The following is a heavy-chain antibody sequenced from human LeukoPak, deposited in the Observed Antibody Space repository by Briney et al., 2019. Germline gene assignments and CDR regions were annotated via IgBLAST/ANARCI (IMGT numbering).Heavy chain of an antibody. Sequence: GGSLRLSCTASGFIFRSYGMHWVRQAPGKGLEGVAFIRSDGSDKYYADSVEGRFSISRSNCKNTLWLQMNSLRAEDTAMYYCAIDSGSGRHSYYFDFWGQGTLVTVSS. D-gene: IGHD3-10*01. CDR1: GFIFRSYG. CDR3: AIDSGSGRHSYYFDF. J-gene: IGHJ4*02. V-gene: IGHV3-30*02. CDR2: IRSDGSDK.